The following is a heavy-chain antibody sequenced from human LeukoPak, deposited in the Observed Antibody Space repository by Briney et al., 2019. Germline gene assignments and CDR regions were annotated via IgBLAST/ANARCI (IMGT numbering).Heavy chain of an antibody. Sequence: AGGSLRLSCAASGFTFSSYWMHWVRQAPGKGLVCVSRITSDGSTTSYADSVRGRFTISRDNAKNTVYLQMNSLRAEDTAVYYGARDLTGAVFAFCGQGTLVTVSS. D-gene: IGHD1-26*01. CDR1: GFTFSSYW. CDR2: ITSDGSTT. J-gene: IGHJ4*02. CDR3: ARDLTGAVFAF. V-gene: IGHV3-74*01.